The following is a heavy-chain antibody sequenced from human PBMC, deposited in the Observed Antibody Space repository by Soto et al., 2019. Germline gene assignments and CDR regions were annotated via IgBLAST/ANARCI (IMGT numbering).Heavy chain of an antibody. D-gene: IGHD3-3*01. CDR3: ASRDIGAIFEVVNYFDP. J-gene: IGHJ5*01. CDR2: INHSGST. Sequence: PSETLSLTCAVYGGSFSDYYWSWIRQPPGKGLEWIGEINHSGSTNYDPSLKSRVTISVDTSKNQFSLKLSSVTAADTAVYYCASRDIGAIFEVVNYFDPWGQGTLVTVSS. V-gene: IGHV4-34*01. CDR1: GGSFSDYY.